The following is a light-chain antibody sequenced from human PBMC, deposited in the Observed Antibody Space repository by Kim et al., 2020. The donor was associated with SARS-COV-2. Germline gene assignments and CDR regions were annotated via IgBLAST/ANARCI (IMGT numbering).Light chain of an antibody. CDR1: SSDVGGYNY. V-gene: IGLV2-8*01. CDR2: EVS. Sequence: GASFTRSSTGTSSDVGGYNYVSWYQQHPGEAPKLMIYEVSKRPSGVPDRFSGSKSGNTASLTVSGLQAEDEADYYCSSYAGSNNLVFGGGTQLTVL. J-gene: IGLJ2*01. CDR3: SSYAGSNNLV.